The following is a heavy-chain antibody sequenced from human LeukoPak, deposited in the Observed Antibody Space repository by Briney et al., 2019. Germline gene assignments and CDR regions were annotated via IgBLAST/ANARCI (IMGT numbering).Heavy chain of an antibody. V-gene: IGHV3-23*01. D-gene: IGHD1-26*01. CDR2: ISGSGGST. CDR3: AKSTGGSYYYFDS. Sequence: GGSLRLSCAASGFTFSSNAMSWVRQAPGKGLEWVSAISGSGGSTYYADSVKGRFTISRDNSKNTLFLQMNSLRAEDTAVYYWAKSTGGSYYYFDSWGQGTLVTVSS. CDR1: GFTFSSNA. J-gene: IGHJ4*02.